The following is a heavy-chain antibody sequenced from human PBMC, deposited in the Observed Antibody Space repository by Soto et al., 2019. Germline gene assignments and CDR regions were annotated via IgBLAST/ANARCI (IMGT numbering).Heavy chain of an antibody. CDR3: WRDHYRDVIDF. J-gene: IGHJ4*02. CDR1: GFTFSSHW. V-gene: IGHV3-7*01. Sequence: AGGSLRLSCAASGFTFSSHWMSWVRQAPGKGLEWVANIKQDGSEKYYVDSVKGRFTISRDNAKNSLYLQMNSLRAEDTAVYYCWRDHYRDVIDFCGLGTLVTVSS. CDR2: IKQDGSEK. D-gene: IGHD4-17*01.